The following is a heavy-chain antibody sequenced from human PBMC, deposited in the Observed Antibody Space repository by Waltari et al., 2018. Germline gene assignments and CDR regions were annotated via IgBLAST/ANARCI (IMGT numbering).Heavy chain of an antibody. Sequence: QVQLQESGPGLVKPSGTLSLTCAVSGGSISSSNWWSWVRQPPGKGLEWIGEIYHSGSTNYTPSLKSRVTISVDKSKNQFSLKLSSVTAADTAVYYCARDLRYYYDSSGYRSYAFDIWGQGTMVTVSS. D-gene: IGHD3-22*01. CDR2: IYHSGST. V-gene: IGHV4-4*02. CDR3: ARDLRYYYDSSGYRSYAFDI. CDR1: GGSISSSNW. J-gene: IGHJ3*02.